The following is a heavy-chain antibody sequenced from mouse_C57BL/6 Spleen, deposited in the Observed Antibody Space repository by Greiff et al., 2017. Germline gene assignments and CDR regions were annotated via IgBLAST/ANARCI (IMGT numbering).Heavy chain of an antibody. D-gene: IGHD1-1*02. CDR2: ISGGGGNT. V-gene: IGHV5-9*01. CDR1: GFTFSSYT. J-gene: IGHJ1*03. Sequence: EVKLVESGGGLVKPGGSLKLSCAASGFTFSSYTMSWVRQTPEKRLEWVATISGGGGNTYYPDSVKGRFTFSRDNAKNTLYLQMSSLRTEDTALYYCARRGSGGYLYWYFDVWGTGTTVTVSS. CDR3: ARRGSGGYLYWYFDV.